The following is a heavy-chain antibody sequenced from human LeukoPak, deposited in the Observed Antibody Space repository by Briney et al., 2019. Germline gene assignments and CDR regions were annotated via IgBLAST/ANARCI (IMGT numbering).Heavy chain of an antibody. D-gene: IGHD3-3*01. J-gene: IGHJ5*02. V-gene: IGHV3-23*01. Sequence: GGSLRLSCAASGFTFSSYAMSWVRQAPGKGLEWVSAISGSGSSTYYADSVKGRFTISRDNSKNTLYLQMNSLRAEDTAVYYCAKEGGLRFLEWLPPWFDPWGQGTLVTVSS. CDR2: ISGSGSST. CDR3: AKEGGLRFLEWLPPWFDP. CDR1: GFTFSSYA.